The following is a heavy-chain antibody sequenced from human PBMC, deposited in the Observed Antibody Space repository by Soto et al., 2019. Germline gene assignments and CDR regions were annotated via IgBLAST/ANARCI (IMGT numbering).Heavy chain of an antibody. J-gene: IGHJ6*02. D-gene: IGHD3-3*01. CDR1: GFTFSSYG. V-gene: IGHV3-33*01. CDR2: IWYDGSNK. Sequence: QVQLVESGGGVVQPGRSLRLSCAASGFTFSSYGMHWVRQAPGKGLEWVAVIWYDGSNKYYADSVKGRFTISRDNSKNTRYLQMNSLRAEDTAVDYCARGYYDFWSGPEAYGIDVWGQGTTVTVSS. CDR3: ARGYYDFWSGPEAYGIDV.